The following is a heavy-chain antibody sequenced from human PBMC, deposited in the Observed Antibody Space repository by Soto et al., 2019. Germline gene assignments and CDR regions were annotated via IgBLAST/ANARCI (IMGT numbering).Heavy chain of an antibody. CDR1: GGSISSYY. J-gene: IGHJ5*02. CDR2: IYYSGST. CDR3: ARDGGAAAYVNWFDP. V-gene: IGHV4-59*01. D-gene: IGHD6-13*01. Sequence: PSETLSLTCTVSGGSISSYYWSWIRQPPGKGLEWIGYIYYSGSTNYNPSLKSRVTISIDTSKNQFSLKLSSVTAADTAVYYCARDGGAAAYVNWFDPWGQGTLVTVSS.